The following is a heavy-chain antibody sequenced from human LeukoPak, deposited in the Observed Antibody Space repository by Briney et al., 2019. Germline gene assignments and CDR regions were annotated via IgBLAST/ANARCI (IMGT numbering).Heavy chain of an antibody. CDR1: GFTFTSYW. J-gene: IGHJ6*02. Sequence: GSLSLSCAASGFTFTSYWMSWVRPAPGKGLEWVANIKQDGTDKYYVDSVKGRFTISRDDAKTSLYLQMNSLRAEDTAVYYCARETFMDVWGQGTTVTVSS. V-gene: IGHV3-7*05. CDR2: IKQDGTDK. CDR3: ARETFMDV. D-gene: IGHD2/OR15-2a*01.